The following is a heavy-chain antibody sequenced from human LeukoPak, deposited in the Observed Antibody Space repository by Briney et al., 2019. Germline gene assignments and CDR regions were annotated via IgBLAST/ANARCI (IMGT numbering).Heavy chain of an antibody. CDR2: INWNGGST. D-gene: IGHD3-9*01. Sequence: GGSLRLSCAASGFTFDDYGMSWVRQAPGKGLERVAGINWNGGSTGYADSVKGRFTISRDNAKNSLYLQMNSLRAEDTALYYCARDYGILTEDNYWGQGTLVTVSS. V-gene: IGHV3-20*04. CDR1: GFTFDDYG. J-gene: IGHJ4*02. CDR3: ARDYGILTEDNY.